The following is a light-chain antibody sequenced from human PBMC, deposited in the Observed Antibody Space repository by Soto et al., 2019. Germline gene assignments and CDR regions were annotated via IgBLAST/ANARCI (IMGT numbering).Light chain of an antibody. Sequence: EIVLTQSPATLSLSPGERATLSCRASQSVSSYLAWYQQKPGQAPRLLIYDASNRATGIPARFSGSGSGTDFTLTISSLEPEDFAVYYCQQRSNWPPGITVGQGTRREIK. CDR2: DAS. J-gene: IGKJ5*01. CDR3: QQRSNWPPGIT. V-gene: IGKV3-11*01. CDR1: QSVSSY.